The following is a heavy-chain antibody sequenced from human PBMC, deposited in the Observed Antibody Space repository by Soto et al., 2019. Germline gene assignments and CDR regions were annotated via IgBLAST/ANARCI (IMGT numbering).Heavy chain of an antibody. CDR1: GYIFVNYG. Sequence: QVQLVQSGDEVKKPGASVKVSCKASGYIFVNYGIAWVRQAPGQGLEWMGWISPYTGNTHSATKVQGRLTMTTDTSTSTAYRDLGTLTSDDTAVYYCVMVDNYVTPTPQDVGGQGTTVTFSS. CDR2: ISPYTGNT. CDR3: VMVDNYVTPTPQDV. V-gene: IGHV1-18*01. J-gene: IGHJ6*02. D-gene: IGHD3-16*01.